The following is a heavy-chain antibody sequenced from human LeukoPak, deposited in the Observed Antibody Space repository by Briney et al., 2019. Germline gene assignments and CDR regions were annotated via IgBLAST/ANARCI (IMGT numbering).Heavy chain of an antibody. CDR2: INHSGST. V-gene: IGHV4-34*01. CDR3: ARRPQYCSSTSCYTTEDY. D-gene: IGHD2-2*02. Sequence: SETLSLTCAVYGGSFSGYYWSWIRQPPGKGLEWIGEINHSGSTNYNPSLKSRVTISVDTSKNQFSLKLSSVTAADTAVYYCARRPQYCSSTSCYTTEDYWGQGTLVTVSS. J-gene: IGHJ4*02. CDR1: GGSFSGYY.